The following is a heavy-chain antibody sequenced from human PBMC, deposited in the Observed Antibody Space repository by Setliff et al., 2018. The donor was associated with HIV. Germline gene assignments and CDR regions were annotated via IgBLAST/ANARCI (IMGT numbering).Heavy chain of an antibody. Sequence: SETLSLTCTVSGGSISSHYWIWIRQPPGKGLEWIGYIHYSGATNYNPSLKGRVTISLDTSRTQFSLGLSSVTAADTAVYYCARHSPNVGVRGDAFDIWGQGTVVTVSS. CDR1: GGSISSHY. CDR3: ARHSPNVGVRGDAFDI. CDR2: IHYSGAT. D-gene: IGHD2-8*01. J-gene: IGHJ3*02. V-gene: IGHV4-59*08.